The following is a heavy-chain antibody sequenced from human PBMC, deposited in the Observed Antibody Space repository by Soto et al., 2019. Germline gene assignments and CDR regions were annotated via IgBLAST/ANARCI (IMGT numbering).Heavy chain of an antibody. CDR2: INHSGST. J-gene: IGHJ6*02. Sequence: SETLSLTCAVYGGSFSGYYWSWIRQPPGKGLEWIGEINHSGSTNYNPSLKSRVTISVDTSKNQFSLKLSSVTAADTAVYYCARLGMVYAIPNYYYYGMDVWGQGTTVTVSS. V-gene: IGHV4-34*01. D-gene: IGHD2-8*01. CDR1: GGSFSGYY. CDR3: ARLGMVYAIPNYYYYGMDV.